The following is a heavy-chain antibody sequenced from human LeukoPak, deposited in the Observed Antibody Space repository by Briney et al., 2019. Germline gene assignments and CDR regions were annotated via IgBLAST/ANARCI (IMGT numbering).Heavy chain of an antibody. CDR2: INPSGGST. J-gene: IGHJ4*02. Sequence: ASVKVSCKASGYTFTSYYMHWVRQAPGQGLEWMGIINPSGGSTSYAQKFQGRVTMTRDTSTSTVYMELSSLRSEDTAVYYCARGLVDGSGSYYGFDYWGQGTLVTVSS. V-gene: IGHV1-46*01. CDR1: GYTFTSYY. D-gene: IGHD3-10*01. CDR3: ARGLVDGSGSYYGFDY.